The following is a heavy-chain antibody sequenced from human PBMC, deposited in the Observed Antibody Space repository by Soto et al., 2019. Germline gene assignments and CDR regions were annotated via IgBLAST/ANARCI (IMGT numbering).Heavy chain of an antibody. D-gene: IGHD3-22*01. J-gene: IGHJ6*02. V-gene: IGHV1-58*01. CDR1: GFTFTSSA. CDR2: IVVGSGNT. CDR3: AAEGGGDSGSPYHYGMDV. Sequence: ASVKVSCKASGFTFTSSAVQWVRQARGQRLEWIGWIVVGSGNTNYAQKFQERVTITRDMSTSTAYMELSSLRSEDTAVYYCAAEGGGDSGSPYHYGMDVWGQGTTVTVSS.